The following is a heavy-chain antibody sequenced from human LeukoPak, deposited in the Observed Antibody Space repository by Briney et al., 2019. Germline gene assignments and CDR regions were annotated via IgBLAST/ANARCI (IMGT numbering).Heavy chain of an antibody. CDR1: GYTLTELS. J-gene: IGHJ6*03. CDR3: ATDGSGYDSNYYYMDV. Sequence: GASVKVSCKVSGYTLTELSMHWVRQAPGKGLEWMGGFDPEDGETIYAQKFQGRVTMTEDTSTDTAYMELSSLRSEDTAVYYCATDGSGYDSNYYYMDVWGKGITVTVSS. V-gene: IGHV1-24*01. D-gene: IGHD5-12*01. CDR2: FDPEDGET.